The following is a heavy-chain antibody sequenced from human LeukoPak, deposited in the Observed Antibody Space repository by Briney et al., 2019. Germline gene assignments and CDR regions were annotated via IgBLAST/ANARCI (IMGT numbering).Heavy chain of an antibody. D-gene: IGHD3-22*01. CDR1: GFTFDDYA. V-gene: IGHV3-9*01. CDR2: ISWNSGSI. Sequence: GRSLRLSCAASGFTFDDYAMHWVRQAPGKGLEWVSGISWNSGSIGYADSVKGRFTISRDDAKNSLYLQMNSLRAEDTALYYCAKTCFEISYDSSGCFDYWGQGTLVTVSS. J-gene: IGHJ4*02. CDR3: AKTCFEISYDSSGCFDY.